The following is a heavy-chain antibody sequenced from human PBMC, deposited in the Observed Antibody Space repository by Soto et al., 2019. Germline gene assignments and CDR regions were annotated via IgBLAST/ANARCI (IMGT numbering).Heavy chain of an antibody. Sequence: EVQLVESGGTLVQPGGSLRLSCAASGFTFNTYWMHWVRQAPGKGLVWVSRINSDGTKTTYADSVKGRFTISRDNAKNTVYLQMNSLRAEDTAMYYCPTVATNSYNWLDPWGQGTLVTVSS. V-gene: IGHV3-74*01. CDR1: GFTFNTYW. CDR3: PTVATNSYNWLDP. CDR2: INSDGTKT. D-gene: IGHD5-12*01. J-gene: IGHJ5*02.